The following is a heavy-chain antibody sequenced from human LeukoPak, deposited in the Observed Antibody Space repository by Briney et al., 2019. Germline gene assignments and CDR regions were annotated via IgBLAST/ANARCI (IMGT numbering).Heavy chain of an antibody. J-gene: IGHJ6*03. D-gene: IGHD5-12*01. CDR3: ARMGRWLRRLYYYYMDV. CDR2: IKQDGSEK. CDR1: GFTFSSYW. Sequence: PGGSLRLSCAASGFTFSSYWMSWVRQAPGKGLEWVANIKQDGSEKYYVDSVKGRFTISRDNAKNSLYLQMNSLRAEDTAVYYCARMGRWLRRLYYYYMDVWGKGTTVTISS. V-gene: IGHV3-7*01.